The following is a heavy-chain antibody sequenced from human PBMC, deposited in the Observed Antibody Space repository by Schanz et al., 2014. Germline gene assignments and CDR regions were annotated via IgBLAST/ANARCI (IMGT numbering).Heavy chain of an antibody. CDR3: AGTYCSSTSCYTGYYYMDV. V-gene: IGHV1-18*01. CDR2: INAGTGNT. D-gene: IGHD2-2*02. J-gene: IGHJ6*03. CDR1: GYTFTDYG. Sequence: QVQVVQSGAEVKKPGASVKVSCKASGYTFTDYGVIWVRQAPGQGLEWMGWINAGTGNTEYSQKFQGRVTITRDTSTSTVYMELTSLRSEDTAVYYCAGTYCSSTSCYTGYYYMDVWGKGTTVTVSS.